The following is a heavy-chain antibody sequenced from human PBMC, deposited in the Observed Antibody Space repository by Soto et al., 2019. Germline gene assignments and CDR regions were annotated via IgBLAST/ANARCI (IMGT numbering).Heavy chain of an antibody. CDR2: IWYDGSNK. CDR3: ARRGVTKYYFDY. J-gene: IGHJ4*02. V-gene: IGHV3-33*01. CDR1: GFTFSSYG. Sequence: GGSLRLSCAASGFTFSSYGMHWVRQAPGKGLEWVAVIWYDGSNKYYADSVKGRFTISRDNSKNTLYLQMNSLRAEDTAVYYCARRGVTKYYFDYWGQGTLVTVSS. D-gene: IGHD3-10*01.